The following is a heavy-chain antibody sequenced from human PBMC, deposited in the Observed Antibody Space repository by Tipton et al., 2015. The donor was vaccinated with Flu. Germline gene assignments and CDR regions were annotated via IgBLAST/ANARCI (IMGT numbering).Heavy chain of an antibody. CDR3: ARIHFLYEILTGPYTGGAFDI. CDR1: GGSISDYY. J-gene: IGHJ3*02. CDR2: SSGSSGHT. D-gene: IGHD3-9*01. Sequence: TLSLTCTVSGGSISDYYWSWIRQPPGKGLVWIAYSSGSSGHTNYNPSLKSRGTISVDTSKNQFSLKLSSVTAADTAVYYCARIHFLYEILTGPYTGGAFDIWGRGTLVTVSS. V-gene: IGHV4-4*08.